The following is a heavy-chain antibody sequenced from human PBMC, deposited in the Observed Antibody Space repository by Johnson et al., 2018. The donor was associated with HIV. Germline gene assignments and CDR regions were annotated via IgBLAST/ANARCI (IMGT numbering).Heavy chain of an antibody. D-gene: IGHD1-1*01. V-gene: IGHV3-13*01. CDR3: AREGNWNPTYGFDV. CDR2: IGTAGDT. J-gene: IGHJ3*01. CDR1: GFTFSSYD. Sequence: VQLVESGGGLVQPGGSLRLSCAASGFTFSSYDMHWVRQATGKGLEWVSAIGTAGDTYYPGSVKGRFPISRDDSKDTLHLHMNSLRPEDTAVYFCAREGNWNPTYGFDVWGQGTIATVSS.